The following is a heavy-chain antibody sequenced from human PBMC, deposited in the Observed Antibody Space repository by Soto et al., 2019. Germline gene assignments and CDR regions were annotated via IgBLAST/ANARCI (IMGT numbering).Heavy chain of an antibody. CDR1: GGSISSGDYY. D-gene: IGHD3-22*01. J-gene: IGHJ1*01. Sequence: SSETLSLTCTVSGGSISSGDYYWSWIRQPPGKGLEWIGYIYYSGSTYYNPSLKSRVTISVDTSKNQFSLKLSSVTAADTAVYYCARVGNYYDSSGSLTEYLQHWGQGTLVTVSS. CDR3: ARVGNYYDSSGSLTEYLQH. V-gene: IGHV4-30-4*01. CDR2: IYYSGST.